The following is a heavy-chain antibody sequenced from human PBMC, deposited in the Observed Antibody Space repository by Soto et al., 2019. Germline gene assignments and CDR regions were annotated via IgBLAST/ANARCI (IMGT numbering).Heavy chain of an antibody. CDR2: INVGNAKT. CDR1: GYSFTSYA. CDR3: ARAGYSSSWDSYFDF. V-gene: IGHV1-3*01. D-gene: IGHD6-19*01. Sequence: QVQLVQSGAEVKKPGASVKVSCKTSGYSFTSYAIHWVRQAPGQRPEWMGWINVGNAKTRYSQKFQDRVTITRGTSASTAYIELSRLKFEDTAVYYCARAGYSSSWDSYFDFWGQVTKVTVSS. J-gene: IGHJ4*02.